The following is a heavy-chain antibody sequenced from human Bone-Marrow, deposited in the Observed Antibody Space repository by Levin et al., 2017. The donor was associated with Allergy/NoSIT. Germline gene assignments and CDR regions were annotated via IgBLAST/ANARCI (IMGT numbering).Heavy chain of an antibody. CDR1: GFTFSNHG. CDR3: AKDSYFGELLWYYFDS. V-gene: IGHV3-30*18. J-gene: IGHJ4*02. Sequence: PGGSLRLSCAASGFTFSNHGMHWVRQAPGRGLEWVAVISYDGTYKYYGDSVKGRFTISRDNSKNTLYLQMNSLRVEDTAVYFCAKDSYFGELLWYYFDSWGQGTLATVSS. D-gene: IGHD3-10*01. CDR2: ISYDGTYK.